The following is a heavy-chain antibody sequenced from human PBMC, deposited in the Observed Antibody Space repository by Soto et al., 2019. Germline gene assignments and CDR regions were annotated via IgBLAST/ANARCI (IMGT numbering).Heavy chain of an antibody. V-gene: IGHV3-7*01. J-gene: IGHJ4*02. Sequence: GGSLRLSCAASGVTVSIYWMSWVRQAPGKGLEWVANIKHDGSEKFYVDSVKGRFTISRDNAKNSLYLQMNSLRAEDTAVYYCARGMQTLDYWGQGILVTVSS. CDR2: IKHDGSEK. CDR1: GVTVSIYW. CDR3: ARGMQTLDY.